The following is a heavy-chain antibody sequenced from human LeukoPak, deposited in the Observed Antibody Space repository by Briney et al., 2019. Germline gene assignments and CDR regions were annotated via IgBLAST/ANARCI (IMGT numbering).Heavy chain of an antibody. D-gene: IGHD2-21*02. CDR2: ITPSGGST. Sequence: GASVKVSCKASGYTFTRYYMHWVRQALGQGFKGRGIITPSGGSTSYAQKFQGRVTMTRDTSTSTVYMELSSLRSEDTAIYYCARVGCGGDCYADAFDIWGQGTMVTVSS. J-gene: IGHJ3*02. V-gene: IGHV1-46*01. CDR1: GYTFTRYY. CDR3: ARVGCGGDCYADAFDI.